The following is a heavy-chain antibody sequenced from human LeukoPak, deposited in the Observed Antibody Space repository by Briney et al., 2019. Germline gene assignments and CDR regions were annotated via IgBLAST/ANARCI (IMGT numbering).Heavy chain of an antibody. CDR3: AKDYAPNYDTSAIEY. Sequence: ASVKVSCKASGYTFTSYDINWVRQATGQGLEWMGWMNPNSGNTGYAQKFQGRVTMTRNTSISTAYMELSSLRADDTAWYFCAKDYAPNYDTSAIEYWGQGTLVTVSS. J-gene: IGHJ4*02. V-gene: IGHV1-8*01. D-gene: IGHD3-22*01. CDR2: MNPNSGNT. CDR1: GYTFTSYD.